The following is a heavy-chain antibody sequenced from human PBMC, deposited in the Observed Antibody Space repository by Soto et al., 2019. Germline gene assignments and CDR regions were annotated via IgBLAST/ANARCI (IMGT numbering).Heavy chain of an antibody. J-gene: IGHJ6*02. V-gene: IGHV3-74*01. CDR1: GFTSSSYW. Sequence: EVQLVESGGGLVQPGGSLRLSCAASGFTSSSYWMHWVRQAPGKGLVWVSRVNSGDGSITGYADSVKGRFTVSRDNAKNTLYLQLNSLGVEDTAVYYCARGPRFGFYGMDVWGQGTTVTVSS. CDR3: ARGPRFGFYGMDV. CDR2: VNSGDGSIT. D-gene: IGHD3-16*01.